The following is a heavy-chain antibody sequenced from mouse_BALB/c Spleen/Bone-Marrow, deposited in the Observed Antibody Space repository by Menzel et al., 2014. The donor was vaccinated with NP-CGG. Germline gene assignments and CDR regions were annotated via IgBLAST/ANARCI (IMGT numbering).Heavy chain of an antibody. CDR2: IDPANGNT. CDR1: GFNTKDTY. D-gene: IGHD1-1*01. CDR3: ASYYYGSSLLAY. V-gene: IGHV14-3*02. J-gene: IGHJ3*01. Sequence: VQLQQSGAELVKPGASVKLSCTASGFNTKDTYMHWVKQRPEQGLEWIGRIDPANGNTKYDPKFQGKATITADTSSNTAYLQLSSLTSEDTAVYYCASYYYGSSLLAYWGQGTLVTVSA.